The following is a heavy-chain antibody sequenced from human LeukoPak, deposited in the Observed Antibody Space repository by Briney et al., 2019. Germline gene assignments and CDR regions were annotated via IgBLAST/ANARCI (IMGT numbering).Heavy chain of an antibody. CDR3: ARVPAAIGRTRNNWFDP. D-gene: IGHD2-2*01. CDR2: IIPIFGTA. Sequence: SVKVSCKASGYTFTGYYIHWVRQAPGQGLEWMGGIIPIFGTANYAQKFQGRVTITADESTSTAYMELSSLRSEDTAVYYCARVPAAIGRTRNNWFDPWGQGTLVTVSS. J-gene: IGHJ5*02. V-gene: IGHV1-69*13. CDR1: GYTFTGYY.